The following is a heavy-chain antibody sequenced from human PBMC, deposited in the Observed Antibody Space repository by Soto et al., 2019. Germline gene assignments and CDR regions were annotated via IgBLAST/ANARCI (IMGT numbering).Heavy chain of an antibody. CDR3: SSHVVFASGTHYETLT. Sequence: DVQLVESGGGLVEPGGSLRLSCAASGLTFGSAWMSWVRQAPGKGLEWVGRIRSKIDGGTEDYAAPVKGRFTISRDDSKSTLYLQMNSLKIEDTGIYYCSSHVVFASGTHYETLTWGQGTMVTVSA. CDR2: IRSKIDGGTE. CDR1: GLTFGSAW. D-gene: IGHD1-26*01. V-gene: IGHV3-15*07. J-gene: IGHJ5*02.